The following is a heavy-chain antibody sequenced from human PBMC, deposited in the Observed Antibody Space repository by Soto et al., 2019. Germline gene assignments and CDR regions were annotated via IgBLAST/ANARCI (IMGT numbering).Heavy chain of an antibody. J-gene: IGHJ4*02. D-gene: IGHD5-18*01. CDR3: ARGQRGYGYGPARNNLDY. Sequence: GASVKVSCKASGYTFTSYDINWVRQATGQGLEWMGWMNPNSGNTGYAQKFQGRVTMTRNTSISTAYMELSSLRSEDTAVYYCARGQRGYGYGPARNNLDYWGQGTLVTVSS. V-gene: IGHV1-8*01. CDR1: GYTFTSYD. CDR2: MNPNSGNT.